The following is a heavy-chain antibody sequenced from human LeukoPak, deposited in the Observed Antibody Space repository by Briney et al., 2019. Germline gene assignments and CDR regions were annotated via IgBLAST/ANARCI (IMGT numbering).Heavy chain of an antibody. CDR2: IRSKANSYAT. CDR1: GFTFSGSA. CDR3: TRHNSRDYYDSSGYYYVI. J-gene: IGHJ4*02. V-gene: IGHV3-73*01. Sequence: PGGSLKLSCAASGFTFSGSAMHWVRQASGKGLEWVGRIRSKANSYATAYAASVKGRFTISRDDSKNTAYLQMNSLKTEDTAAYYCTRHNSRDYYDSSGYYYVIWGQGTLVTVSS. D-gene: IGHD3-22*01.